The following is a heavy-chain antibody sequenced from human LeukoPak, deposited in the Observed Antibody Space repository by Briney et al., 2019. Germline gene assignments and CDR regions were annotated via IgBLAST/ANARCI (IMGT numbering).Heavy chain of an antibody. Sequence: KPSETLSLTCGVSGGSFIGFYWSWIRQTPGKGLEWLAFINTVGNIIYYADSVKGRFTISRDNAKDSLFLHMNSLRVEDTSIYYCATDHGPTSLADFDNWGQGTLVTVSS. CDR1: GGSFIGFY. CDR3: ATDHGPTSLADFDN. J-gene: IGHJ4*02. D-gene: IGHD6-19*01. CDR2: INTVGNII. V-gene: IGHV3-11*04.